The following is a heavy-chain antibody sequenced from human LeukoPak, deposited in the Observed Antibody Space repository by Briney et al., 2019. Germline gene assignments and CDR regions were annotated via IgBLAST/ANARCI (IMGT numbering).Heavy chain of an antibody. J-gene: IGHJ2*01. V-gene: IGHV3-30*18. CDR2: ISDDGSNT. D-gene: IGHD5-18*01. CDR3: AKDADTATIIYWYFDL. Sequence: GGSLRLSCAASGFTFSSYGMHWVRQAPGKGLEWVAVISDDGSNTYYADSVKGRFTISRDNSKNTLFLQMNSLRAEDTAVYYCAKDADTATIIYWYFDLWGRGTLVTVSS. CDR1: GFTFSSYG.